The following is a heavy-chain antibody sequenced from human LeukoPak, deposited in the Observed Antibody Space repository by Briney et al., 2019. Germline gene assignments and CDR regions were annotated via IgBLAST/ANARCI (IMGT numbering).Heavy chain of an antibody. CDR3: AKVISSGYYYDS. D-gene: IGHD3-22*01. Sequence: GGSLRLSCAASGFTFSNYGMNWVRQAPGKGLFLVSAITGGGHTTYYSDSVKDRFNISRDNSKNTLFLQMNSMRAEDTALYYCAKVISSGYYYDSWGQGTLVTVSS. CDR1: GFTFSNYG. V-gene: IGHV3-23*01. J-gene: IGHJ4*02. CDR2: ITGGGHTT.